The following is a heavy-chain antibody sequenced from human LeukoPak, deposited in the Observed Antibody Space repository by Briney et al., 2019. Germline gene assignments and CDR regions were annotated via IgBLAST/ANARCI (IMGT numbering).Heavy chain of an antibody. V-gene: IGHV1-8*01. D-gene: IGHD2-8*01. J-gene: IGHJ5*02. CDR2: MNPHSDNT. Sequence: ASVKVSCKASGYTFTSYVINWVRQATGQELEWMGWMNPHSDNTAYAQKFQGRVTMTKNTSISTAYMELSSLRSDDTAVYYCTRRANGRRYNWFDTWGQGTLVTVSS. CDR1: GYTFTSYV. CDR3: TRRANGRRYNWFDT.